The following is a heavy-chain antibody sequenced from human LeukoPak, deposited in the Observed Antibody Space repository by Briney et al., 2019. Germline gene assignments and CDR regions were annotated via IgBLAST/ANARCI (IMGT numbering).Heavy chain of an antibody. V-gene: IGHV1-69*01. J-gene: IGHJ4*02. Sequence: GSSVRVSCKASGGTFSSYAISWVRQAPGQGLEWMGGIIPIFGTANYAQKFQGRVTITADESTSTAYMELSSLRSEDTAVYYCARDVGATPYYFDYWGQGTLVTVSS. CDR2: IIPIFGTA. CDR1: GGTFSSYA. D-gene: IGHD1-26*01. CDR3: ARDVGATPYYFDY.